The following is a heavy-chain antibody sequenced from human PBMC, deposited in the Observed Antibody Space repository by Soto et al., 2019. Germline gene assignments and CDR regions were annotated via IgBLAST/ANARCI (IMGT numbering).Heavy chain of an antibody. D-gene: IGHD2-15*01. J-gene: IGHJ3*02. CDR2: ISGSGGST. V-gene: IGHV3-23*01. Sequence: EVLLLESGGGLEQPGGSLRLSSAASGFTFSSYAMSWVRQAPGKGLVWVSAISGSGGSTYYADSVKGRFTISRDNSKNTLYLQMNSLRAEDTAGYYCAKDTKMLLIEPPGAFDICGQGPKVSVSS. CDR3: AKDTKMLLIEPPGAFDI. CDR1: GFTFSSYA.